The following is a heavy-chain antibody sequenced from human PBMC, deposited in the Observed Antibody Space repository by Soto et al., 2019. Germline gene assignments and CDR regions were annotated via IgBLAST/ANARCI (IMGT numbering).Heavy chain of an antibody. V-gene: IGHV3-33*01. CDR2: IWYDGSNK. CDR3: ARASNYYGSGATLDY. Sequence: QVQLVESGGGVVQPGRSLRLSCAASGFTFSSYVMHWVRQAPGKGLEWVAVIWYDGSNKYYADSVKGRFTISRDNSKNTLYLQMNSRRAEDTAVYYCARASNYYGSGATLDYWGQGTLVTVSS. CDR1: GFTFSSYV. D-gene: IGHD3-10*01. J-gene: IGHJ4*02.